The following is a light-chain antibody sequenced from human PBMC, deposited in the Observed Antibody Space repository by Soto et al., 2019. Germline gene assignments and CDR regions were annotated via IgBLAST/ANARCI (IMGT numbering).Light chain of an antibody. Sequence: EIAMTQSPATLSVSPGERATLSCRASQSVSSNLAWYQQKPGQAPRLLIYGASTRATGIPARFSGSGSGTEFTLTISSLQSEDFAVYYCQHRGTFGQGTKVEIK. CDR2: GAS. J-gene: IGKJ1*01. CDR1: QSVSSN. CDR3: QHRGT. V-gene: IGKV3-15*01.